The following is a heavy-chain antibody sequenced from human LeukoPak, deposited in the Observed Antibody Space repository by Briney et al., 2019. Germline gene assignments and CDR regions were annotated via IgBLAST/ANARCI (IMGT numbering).Heavy chain of an antibody. CDR3: ARDSLGATGAFDI. J-gene: IGHJ3*02. CDR2: INPSGGST. D-gene: IGHD1-26*01. V-gene: IGHV1-46*01. CDR1: GYTFTSYY. Sequence: GASVKVSCKASGYTFTSYYMHWVRQAPGQGLEWMGIINPSGGSTSYAQKFQGRVTMTRDTSTSTVYMKLSSLRSEDTAVYYCARDSLGATGAFDIWGQGTMVTVSS.